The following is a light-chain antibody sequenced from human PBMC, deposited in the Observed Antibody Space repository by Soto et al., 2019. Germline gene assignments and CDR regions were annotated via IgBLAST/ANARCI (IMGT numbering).Light chain of an antibody. CDR3: SSYTRSSTLV. J-gene: IGLJ2*01. CDR1: ISDVGGYNY. CDR2: EVS. V-gene: IGLV2-14*01. Sequence: QSALTQPASVSGSPGQSITISCTGTISDVGGYNYVSWYQQHPGKAPKLMIYEVSNRPSGVSNRFSGYKSGNTASLTISGLQAEDEAGYYCSSYTRSSTLVFGGGTKLNVL.